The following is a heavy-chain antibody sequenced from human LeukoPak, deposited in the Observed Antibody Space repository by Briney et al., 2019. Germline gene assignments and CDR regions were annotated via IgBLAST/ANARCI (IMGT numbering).Heavy chain of an antibody. V-gene: IGHV3-23*01. Sequence: GGSLRVSRATSGFTFSSFAMSWVRQAPGKGLEWVSSVSAGGGTTFYAASVKGRFTISRDNSKNTVYLQMNSLRAEDTAVYFCAKRGVVIRVILVGFHKEAYYFDSWGQGALVTVSS. CDR3: AKRGVVIRVILVGFHKEAYYFDS. CDR1: GFTFSSFA. D-gene: IGHD2/OR15-2a*01. J-gene: IGHJ4*02. CDR2: VSAGGGTT.